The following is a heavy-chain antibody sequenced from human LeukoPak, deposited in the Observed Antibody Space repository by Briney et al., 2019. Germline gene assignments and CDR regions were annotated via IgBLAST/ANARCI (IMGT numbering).Heavy chain of an antibody. Sequence: PSETLSLTCAVSGGSISSGGYSWSWIRQPPGKGLEWIGYIYHSGSTYYNPSLKSRVTISVDRSKNQFSLKLSSVTAADTAVYYCASSGSYFPIDYWGQGTLVTVSS. V-gene: IGHV4-30-2*01. CDR2: IYHSGST. D-gene: IGHD1-26*01. J-gene: IGHJ4*02. CDR3: ASSGSYFPIDY. CDR1: GGSISSGGYS.